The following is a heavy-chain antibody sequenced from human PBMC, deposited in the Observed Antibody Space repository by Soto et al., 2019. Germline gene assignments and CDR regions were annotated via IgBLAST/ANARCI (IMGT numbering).Heavy chain of an antibody. CDR2: IHYSGST. Sequence: QVQLQQWGAGLLKPSETLSVTCTVSGGSFSGHYCSWTRQSPGKGLEWIGEIHYSGSTNYSPSRNRRVTRSLDTSQSQFSLKLRSGPAADAGIYCCARGGDASGGGRRWGQGTLVTVSS. D-gene: IGHD1-26*01. CDR1: GGSFSGHY. CDR3: ARGGDASGGGRR. V-gene: IGHV4-34*01. J-gene: IGHJ4*02.